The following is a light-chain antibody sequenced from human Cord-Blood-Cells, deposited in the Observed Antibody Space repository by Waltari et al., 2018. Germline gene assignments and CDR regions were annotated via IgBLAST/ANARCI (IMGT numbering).Light chain of an antibody. CDR1: PSVSSN. CDR2: GAS. CDR3: QRYNNGPPET. Sequence: EIVMSQSPPTLSVSPGETAPLSCRASPSVSSNLACDQQKPGQAPRLLIYGASTRAAGIPARCSGSGCVTVFPLTISRLQSYVLTVYYGQRYNNGPPETLGQATKVEIK. J-gene: IGKJ1*01. V-gene: IGKV3-15*01.